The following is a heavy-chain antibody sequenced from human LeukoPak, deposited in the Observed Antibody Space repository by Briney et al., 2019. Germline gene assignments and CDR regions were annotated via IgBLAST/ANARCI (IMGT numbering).Heavy chain of an antibody. CDR1: GFSFSIYD. Sequence: GGSLRLSCAASGFSFSIYDIHWVRQATGKGLEWVSAIGTTGDTYYAGSVKGRFTLSRENAKNSLYLQMNSLRAGDTAVYYCARGGSSSSYSALEDFFDYWGQGILVTVSS. CDR3: ARGGSSSSYSALEDFFDY. D-gene: IGHD6-6*01. V-gene: IGHV3-13*01. CDR2: IGTTGDT. J-gene: IGHJ4*02.